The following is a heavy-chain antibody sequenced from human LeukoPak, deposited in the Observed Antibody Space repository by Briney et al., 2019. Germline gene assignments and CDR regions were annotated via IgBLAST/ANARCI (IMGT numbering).Heavy chain of an antibody. CDR3: ARAPPRGKYYYMDV. V-gene: IGHV3-13*01. D-gene: IGHD1-1*01. Sequence: HPGGSLRLSCAASGFTFSSFDMHWVRQPTGQGLEWVSTIGTASDTYYPGSVEGRFTLSRDNAKNSLYLQMNSLTAGDTAVYYCARAPPRGKYYYMDVWGKGTTVTVSS. J-gene: IGHJ6*03. CDR1: GFTFSSFD. CDR2: IGTASDT.